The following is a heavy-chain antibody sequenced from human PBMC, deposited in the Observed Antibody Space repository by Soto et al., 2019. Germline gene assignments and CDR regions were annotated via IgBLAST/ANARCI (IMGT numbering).Heavy chain of an antibody. CDR3: ARLTHYYDSSEPLGC. CDR2: IDPSDSYT. J-gene: IGHJ4*02. D-gene: IGHD3-22*01. CDR1: GYSFTSYW. V-gene: IGHV5-10-1*01. Sequence: GEPLKISCQGSGYSFTSYWISWVRQMPGKGLEWMGRIDPSDSYTNYSPSFQGHVTISADKSISTAYLQWSSLKASDTAMYYCARLTHYYDSSEPLGCWGQGTLVTVSS.